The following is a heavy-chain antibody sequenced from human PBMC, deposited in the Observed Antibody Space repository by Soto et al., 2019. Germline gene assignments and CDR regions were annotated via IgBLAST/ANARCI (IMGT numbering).Heavy chain of an antibody. CDR2: IRSSSSYI. Sequence: EVQLVESGGGLVKPGGSLRLSCAASGFTFSSYSMNWVRQAPGKGLEWVSAIRSSSSYIYYADSVKGRFTISRDNSKNSLYLKMNSLRAEDTAVYYCARDRGAVAGVAFDIWGQGTMVTVSS. J-gene: IGHJ3*02. V-gene: IGHV3-21*01. CDR3: ARDRGAVAGVAFDI. CDR1: GFTFSSYS. D-gene: IGHD6-19*01.